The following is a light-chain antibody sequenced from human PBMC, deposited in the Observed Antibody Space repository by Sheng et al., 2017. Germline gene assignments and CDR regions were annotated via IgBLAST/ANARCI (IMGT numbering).Light chain of an antibody. J-gene: IGLJ3*02. Sequence: QSVMTQPPSASGTPGQRVTISCSGSSSNIESNTVNWYQQLPGTAPKLLIYSNSQRPSGVPDRLSGSKSGSSASLAISGLQSEDEADYYCAAWDDSLNGWVFGGGTKLTVL. V-gene: IGLV1-44*01. CDR2: SNS. CDR3: AAWDDSLNGWV. CDR1: SSNIESNT.